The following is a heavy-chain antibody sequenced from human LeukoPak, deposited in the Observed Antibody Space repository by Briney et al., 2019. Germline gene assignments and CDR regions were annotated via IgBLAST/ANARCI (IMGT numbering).Heavy chain of an antibody. Sequence: SVKVSCKASGGTFSSYAISWVRQAPGQGLEWMGGIIPIFGTANYAQKFQGRVTITADESTSTAYMELSSLRSEDTAVYYCARENYDYVCGSYRSLYYFDYWGQGTLVTVSS. CDR1: GGTFSSYA. CDR2: IIPIFGTA. V-gene: IGHV1-69*01. D-gene: IGHD3-16*02. J-gene: IGHJ4*02. CDR3: ARENYDYVCGSYRSLYYFDY.